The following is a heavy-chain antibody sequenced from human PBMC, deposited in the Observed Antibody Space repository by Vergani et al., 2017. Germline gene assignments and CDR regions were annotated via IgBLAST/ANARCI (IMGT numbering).Heavy chain of an antibody. CDR1: GYTFTGYY. CDR2: INPNSGGT. J-gene: IGHJ4*02. V-gene: IGHV1-2*02. Sequence: QVQLVQSGAEVKKPGASVKDSCKASGYTFTGYYMHWVRQAPGQGLEWMGWINPNSGGTNYAQKFQGRVTMTRDTSISTAYMELSRLRSDDTAVYYCAREPPPGEDSGWPTNFDYWGQGTLVTVSS. CDR3: AREPPPGEDSGWPTNFDY. D-gene: IGHD6-19*01.